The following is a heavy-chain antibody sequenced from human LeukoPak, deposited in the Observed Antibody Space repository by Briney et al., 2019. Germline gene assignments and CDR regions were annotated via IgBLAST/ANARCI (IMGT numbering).Heavy chain of an antibody. CDR1: GFSLSDYH. CDR3: ARDRRHLRGYFDL. V-gene: IGHV3-11*01. CDR2: ISSSGSTI. Sequence: GGSLRLSCAVSGFSLSDYHMSWIRQSPGKGLEWLSYISSSGSTIYYADSVKGRFTISRDNAKNSLYLQMNSLRAEDTAVYYCARDRRHLRGYFDLWGRGTLVTVSS. J-gene: IGHJ2*01.